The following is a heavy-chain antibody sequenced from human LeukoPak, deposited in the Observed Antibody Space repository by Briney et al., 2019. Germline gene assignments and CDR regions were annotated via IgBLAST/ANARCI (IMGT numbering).Heavy chain of an antibody. CDR1: GGSISSYY. J-gene: IGHJ6*02. CDR3: ARAPITIFGVVIYYYYGMDV. V-gene: IGHV4-34*01. D-gene: IGHD3-3*01. Sequence: PSETLSLTCTVSGGSISSYYWSWIRQPPGKGLEWIGEINHSGSTNYNPSLKSRVTISVDTSKNQFSLKLSSVTAADTAVYYCARAPITIFGVVIYYYYGMDVWGQGTTVTVSS. CDR2: INHSGST.